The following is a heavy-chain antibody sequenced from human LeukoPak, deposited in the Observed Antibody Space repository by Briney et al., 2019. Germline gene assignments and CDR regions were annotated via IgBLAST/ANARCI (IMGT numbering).Heavy chain of an antibody. CDR1: GFSFSSYW. D-gene: IGHD6-13*01. Sequence: GGSLRLSCAASGFSFSSYWMIWVRQAPGKGLEWVANIKEDGSEKYYVDSVKGRFTISRDNAKNSLHLQMNSLRAEDTAVYYCARDSLEAAFFDYWGQGTLVTVSS. CDR2: IKEDGSEK. V-gene: IGHV3-7*01. CDR3: ARDSLEAAFFDY. J-gene: IGHJ4*02.